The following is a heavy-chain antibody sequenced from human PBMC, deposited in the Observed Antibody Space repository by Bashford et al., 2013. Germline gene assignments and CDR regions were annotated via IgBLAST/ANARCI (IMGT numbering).Heavy chain of an antibody. J-gene: IGHJ6*02. CDR3: VRGVLNRSWLGIAGVDV. V-gene: IGHV1-18*01. CDR1: GYTFTSYG. CDR2: ISAYNGNT. Sequence: ASVKVSCKASGYTFTSYGISWVRQAPGQGLEWMGWISAYNGNTNYAQKLQGRVTMTTDTSTSTAYMELRSLRSDDTAVYYCVRGVLNRSWLGIAGVDVWGQGTTVTVSS. D-gene: IGHD3-22*01.